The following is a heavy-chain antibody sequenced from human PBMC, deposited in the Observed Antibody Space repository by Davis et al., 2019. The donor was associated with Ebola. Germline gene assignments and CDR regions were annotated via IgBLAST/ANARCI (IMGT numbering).Heavy chain of an antibody. V-gene: IGHV4-30-4*01. Sequence: PSETLSLTCTVSGASISSGDYYWSWIRQPPGQGLEWLGYIYYSGSTYYNPSLQNRVTISVDTSKNQFSLELSSVTAADTAVYYCARGVYGAFFDSWGQGALVTVSS. CDR3: ARGVYGAFFDS. D-gene: IGHD4-17*01. J-gene: IGHJ4*02. CDR2: IYYSGST. CDR1: GASISSGDYY.